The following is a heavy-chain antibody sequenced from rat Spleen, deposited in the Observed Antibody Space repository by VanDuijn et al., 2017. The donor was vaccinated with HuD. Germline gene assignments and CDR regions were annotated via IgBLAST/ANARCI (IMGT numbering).Heavy chain of an antibody. D-gene: IGHD1-2*01. CDR2: MRYYGDT. V-gene: IGHV2-34*01. CDR3: ARAGSAAISLGNWFAY. J-gene: IGHJ3*01. CDR1: GFSLSSYG. Sequence: QVQLKESGPGPVQPSETLSLTCTVSGFSLSSYGVNWFRQSPGKGLEWMGRMRYYGDTSYNAGLKSRLSISRDTSKSQVFLTMSSLQTEDTATYYCARAGSAAISLGNWFAYWGQGSLVTVSS.